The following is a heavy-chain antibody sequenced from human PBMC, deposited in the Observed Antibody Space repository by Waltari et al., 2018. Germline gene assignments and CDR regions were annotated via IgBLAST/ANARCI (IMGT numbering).Heavy chain of an antibody. CDR3: AKGRASVVVTATPLGY. V-gene: IGHV3-23*01. D-gene: IGHD2-21*02. CDR2: ISVSGGST. CDR1: GFPFSSYA. Sequence: EVQVLESGGGLVQPGGSLRLSCAASGFPFSSYAMNWVRQAPGKGLEWVSAISVSGGSTYYADSVKGRFTISRDNSNNTLYLQMNSLRAEDTSVYYCAKGRASVVVTATPLGYWGQGTLVTVSS. J-gene: IGHJ4*02.